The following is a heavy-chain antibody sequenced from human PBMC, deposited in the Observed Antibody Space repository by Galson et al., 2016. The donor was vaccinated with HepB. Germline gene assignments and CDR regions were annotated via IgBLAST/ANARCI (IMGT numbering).Heavy chain of an antibody. CDR1: GSSIGSNNW. V-gene: IGHV4-4*02. CDR3: ARRVPHCSSTSCLLDF. Sequence: EPLSLTCAVSGSSIGSNNWWSWVRQPPGKGLEWIGEIYDSGITNYNPSLKSRVTISVDKSKNQFSLNLNSVAAADTAVYYCARRVPHCSSTSCLLDFWGQGTLVTVSS. J-gene: IGHJ4*02. CDR2: IYDSGIT. D-gene: IGHD2-2*01.